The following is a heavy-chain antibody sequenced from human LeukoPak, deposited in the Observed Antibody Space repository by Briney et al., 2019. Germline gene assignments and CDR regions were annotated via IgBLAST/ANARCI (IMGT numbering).Heavy chain of an antibody. CDR3: ARGPPNTYYYGSGSLLRC. J-gene: IGHJ4*02. Sequence: ASVKVSCKVSGYTLTELSMHWVRQAPGKGLEWMGGFDPEDGETIYAQKFQGRVTMTEDTSTDTAYMELSSLRSEDTAVYYCARGPPNTYYYGSGSLLRCWGQGTLVTVSS. CDR1: GYTLTELS. V-gene: IGHV1-24*01. CDR2: FDPEDGET. D-gene: IGHD3-10*01.